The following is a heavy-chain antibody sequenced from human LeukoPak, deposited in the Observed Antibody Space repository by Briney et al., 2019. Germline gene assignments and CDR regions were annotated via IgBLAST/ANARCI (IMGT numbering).Heavy chain of an antibody. CDR2: INPDGSVK. CDR1: GFTLSIYW. CDR3: ARDQDIVATIGGFDY. Sequence: PGGSLRLSCAASGFTLSIYWMTWVRQAPGKGLEWVANINPDGSVKNYVDSVKGRFTISRDNAENSVYLQMNSLRVEDTAVYYCARDQDIVATIGGFDYWGQGTLVTVSS. D-gene: IGHD5-12*01. V-gene: IGHV3-7*01. J-gene: IGHJ4*02.